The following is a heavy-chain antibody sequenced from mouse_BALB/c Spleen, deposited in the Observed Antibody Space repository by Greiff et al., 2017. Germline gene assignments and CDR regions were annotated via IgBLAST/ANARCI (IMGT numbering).Heavy chain of an antibody. CDR1: GYTFTSYT. V-gene: IGHV1-4*02. CDR3: ARSGYDYDVGDY. D-gene: IGHD2-4*01. Sequence: QVQLQQSAAELARPGASVKMSCKASGYTFTSYTMHWVKQRPGQGLEWIGYINPSSGYTEYNQKFKDKTTLTADKSSSTAYMQLSSLTSEDSAVYYCARSGYDYDVGDYWGQGTTLTVSS. J-gene: IGHJ2*01. CDR2: INPSSGYT.